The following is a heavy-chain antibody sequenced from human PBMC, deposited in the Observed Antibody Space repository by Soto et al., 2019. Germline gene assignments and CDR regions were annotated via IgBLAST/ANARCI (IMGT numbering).Heavy chain of an antibody. CDR3: TTDSYSTIIIVRFDY. Sequence: EVQLVESGGGLVKPGGSLRLSCAASGFPFPNAWMNWVRQAPGKGLEWVGRIKSTIDGGTTDYAEPVKGRFAISRDDSNNMVYLQMNSLKIEYTAVYYCTTDSYSTIIIVRFDYWGHGTLVTVSS. V-gene: IGHV3-15*07. D-gene: IGHD3-22*01. CDR1: GFPFPNAW. J-gene: IGHJ4*01. CDR2: IKSTIDGGTT.